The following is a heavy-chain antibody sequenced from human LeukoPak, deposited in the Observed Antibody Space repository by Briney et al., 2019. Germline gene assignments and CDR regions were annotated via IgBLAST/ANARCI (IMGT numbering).Heavy chain of an antibody. CDR1: GYTFTDYY. V-gene: IGHV1-2*02. J-gene: IGHJ4*02. CDR2: INPHSGGT. CDR3: ARDMDSGPDFFDY. Sequence: ASVKVSCRASGYTFTDYYMHWVRQAPGQGLEWMGWINPHSGGTDHAQKFQGRVTMTRDTSISTAYMELSRLRSDDTAVYYCARDMDSGPDFFDYWGLGTLVTVSS. D-gene: IGHD1-26*01.